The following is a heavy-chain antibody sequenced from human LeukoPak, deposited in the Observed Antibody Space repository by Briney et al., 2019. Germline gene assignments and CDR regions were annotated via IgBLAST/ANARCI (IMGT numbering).Heavy chain of an antibody. CDR1: GFTFSSYD. CDR3: AKEPYDFWSGSKNYYFDY. J-gene: IGHJ4*02. CDR2: ISYDGSNK. V-gene: IGHV3-30*18. Sequence: PGGSLRLSCAASGFTFSSYDMHWVRQAPGKGLEWVAVISYDGSNKYYADSVKGRFTISRDNSKNTLYLQMNSLRAEDTAVYYCAKEPYDFWSGSKNYYFDYWGQGTLVTVSS. D-gene: IGHD3-3*01.